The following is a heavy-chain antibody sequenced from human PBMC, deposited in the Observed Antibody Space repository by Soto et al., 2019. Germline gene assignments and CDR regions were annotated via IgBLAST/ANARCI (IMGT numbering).Heavy chain of an antibody. D-gene: IGHD6-13*01. Sequence: QVQLVQSGAEVKKPGSSLKVSCTASGGTLNNYAISWLRQAPGQGLEWMGGITTTFGRAIYAQKFQGRVSINAADSTHTAHMDLSSLRSDDTAVYYGAAGGSWARLDNWGQGTLVTVSS. CDR1: GGTLNNYA. J-gene: IGHJ4*02. CDR2: ITTTFGRA. V-gene: IGHV1-69*01. CDR3: AAGGSWARLDN.